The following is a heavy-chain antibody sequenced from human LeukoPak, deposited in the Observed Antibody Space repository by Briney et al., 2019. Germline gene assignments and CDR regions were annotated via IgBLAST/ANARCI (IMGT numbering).Heavy chain of an antibody. CDR2: IGGGGVTT. CDR3: TKGGDSHGNPSF. D-gene: IGHD2-21*01. CDR1: GFTFNNYA. J-gene: IGHJ4*02. V-gene: IGHV3-23*01. Sequence: PGGSLRLSCAASGFTFNNYAMDWGRQAPGEGLEWVSSIGGGGVTTIYAESVQGRFTVSRDNSKKTVYLQMNSLRAEDTAIYYCTKGGDSHGNPSFWGQGTLVIVSS.